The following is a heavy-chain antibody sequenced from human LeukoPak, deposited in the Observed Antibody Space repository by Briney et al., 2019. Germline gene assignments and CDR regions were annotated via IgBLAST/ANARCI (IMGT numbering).Heavy chain of an antibody. V-gene: IGHV4-59*08. CDR3: AREYSSSSGRRAFDI. D-gene: IGHD6-6*01. CDR1: GGSISGYY. Sequence: PSETLSLTCTVSGGSISGYYWSWIRQPPGKGLEWIGYIYYSGNTNYNPSLKSRLTISIDTSENQFSLKLSSVTASDTAVYYCAREYSSSSGRRAFDIWGQGTMVTVSS. J-gene: IGHJ3*02. CDR2: IYYSGNT.